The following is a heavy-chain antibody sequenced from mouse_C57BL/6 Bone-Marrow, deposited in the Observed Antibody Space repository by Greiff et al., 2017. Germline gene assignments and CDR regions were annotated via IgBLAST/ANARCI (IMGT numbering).Heavy chain of an antibody. Sequence: VQLQQSGPELVKPGASVKIPCKASGYTFTDYNMDWVKQSHGKSLEWIGDINPNNGGTIYNQKFKGKATLTVEKSSSTAYMELRSLTSEDTAVYYCARRRGYDGFYAMDYRGQGTSVTVSS. V-gene: IGHV1-18*01. CDR1: GYTFTDYN. D-gene: IGHD2-3*01. CDR2: INPNNGGT. CDR3: ARRRGYDGFYAMDY. J-gene: IGHJ4*01.